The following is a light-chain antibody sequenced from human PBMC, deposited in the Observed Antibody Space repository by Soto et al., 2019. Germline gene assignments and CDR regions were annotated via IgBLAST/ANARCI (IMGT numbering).Light chain of an antibody. CDR1: SSDVGGYNY. Sequence: QSALTQPRSVSGSPGQAVTISCTGTSSDVGGYNYVSWYQQHPGKAPKLMIYDVSKRPSGVPDGFSGSKSGNTASLTISGLQAEDEADYYCCSYAGSYTWVFRGGTKLTVL. CDR2: DVS. V-gene: IGLV2-11*01. CDR3: CSYAGSYTWV. J-gene: IGLJ3*02.